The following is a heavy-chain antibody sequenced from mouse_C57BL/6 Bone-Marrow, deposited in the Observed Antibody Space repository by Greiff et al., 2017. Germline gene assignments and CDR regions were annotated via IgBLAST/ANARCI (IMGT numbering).Heavy chain of an antibody. CDR2: IYPSDSET. Sequence: QVQLQQPGAELVRPGSSVKLSCKASGYTFTSYWMDWVKQRPGQGLEWIGNIYPSDSETHYNQKFKDKATLTVDKSSSTAYMQLSSQTAEDSAVYYCARSAEIYYDDDAGYYYAMDYWGQGTSVTVSS. V-gene: IGHV1-61*01. D-gene: IGHD2-4*01. CDR3: ARSAEIYYDDDAGYYYAMDY. CDR1: GYTFTSYW. J-gene: IGHJ4*01.